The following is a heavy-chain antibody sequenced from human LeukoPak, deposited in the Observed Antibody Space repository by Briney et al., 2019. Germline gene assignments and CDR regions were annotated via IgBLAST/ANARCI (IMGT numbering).Heavy chain of an antibody. CDR1: GGSISSGGYS. D-gene: IGHD3-22*01. J-gene: IGHJ4*02. CDR2: IYHSGST. CDR3: ARSSLNSSGYYGDY. Sequence: SSETLSLTCAVSGGSISSGGYSWSWIRQPPGKGLEWIGYIYHSGSTYYNPSPKSRVTISVVRSKNQFSLKLSSVTAADTAVYYCARSSLNSSGYYGDYWGQGTLVTVSS. V-gene: IGHV4-30-2*01.